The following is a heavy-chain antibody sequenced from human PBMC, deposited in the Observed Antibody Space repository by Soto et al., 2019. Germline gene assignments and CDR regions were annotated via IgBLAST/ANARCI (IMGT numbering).Heavy chain of an antibody. Sequence: QVQLVQSGAEVKKPGASVKVSCKASGYTFTSYAIHWVRQAPGQRLEWMGWINTAKDNTKYSQKFQGRVTITRDTSASIVYMELSSLSSEDTAVYYCARGSSWSYFDYWGQGTLVTVSS. J-gene: IGHJ4*02. V-gene: IGHV1-3*04. D-gene: IGHD6-13*01. CDR3: ARGSSWSYFDY. CDR1: GYTFTSYA. CDR2: INTAKDNT.